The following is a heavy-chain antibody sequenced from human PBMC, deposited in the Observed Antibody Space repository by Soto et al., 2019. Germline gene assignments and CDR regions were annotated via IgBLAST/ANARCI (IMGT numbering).Heavy chain of an antibody. CDR2: INAGNGNT. Sequence: ASMKVSCKASGYTFTSYAMLWVRQAPGQRLEWMGWINAGNGNTKYSQKFQGRVTITRDTSASTAYMELSSLRAEDTAVYYCAKGTITIFGVVTHWGQGTLVTVSS. D-gene: IGHD3-3*01. CDR1: GYTFTSYA. CDR3: AKGTITIFGVVTH. V-gene: IGHV1-3*01. J-gene: IGHJ4*02.